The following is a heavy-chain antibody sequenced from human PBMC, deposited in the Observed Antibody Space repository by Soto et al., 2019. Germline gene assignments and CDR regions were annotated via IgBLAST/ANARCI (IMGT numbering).Heavy chain of an antibody. V-gene: IGHV4-39*01. D-gene: IGHD2-15*01. CDR2: IDYNGVT. CDR3: GKVLVGATGHTDSDS. CDR1: GGSIYRSGYY. Sequence: SETLSLTCTVSGGSIYRSGYYWGWIRQPPGRGLEWIGNIDYNGVTYSNPSLKSRVTISRDTSKNQFSLNLTSVTAADTALYYCGKVLVGATGHTDSDSWGPGTLVTVS. J-gene: IGHJ4*02.